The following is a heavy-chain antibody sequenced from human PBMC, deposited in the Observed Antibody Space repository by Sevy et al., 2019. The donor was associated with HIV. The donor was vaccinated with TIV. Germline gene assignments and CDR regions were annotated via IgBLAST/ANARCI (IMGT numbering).Heavy chain of an antibody. D-gene: IGHD3-10*01. CDR1: GFTFSSYW. CDR2: IKQDGSEK. V-gene: IGHV3-7*03. Sequence: GGSLRLSCAASGFTFSSYWMSWVRQAPGKGLEWVANIKQDGSEKYYVDSVKGRFTISRDNAKNSLYLQMNSLRAEDTAVYYCARDRDADYYGSGNAFDYWGQGTLVTVSS. CDR3: ARDRDADYYGSGNAFDY. J-gene: IGHJ4*02.